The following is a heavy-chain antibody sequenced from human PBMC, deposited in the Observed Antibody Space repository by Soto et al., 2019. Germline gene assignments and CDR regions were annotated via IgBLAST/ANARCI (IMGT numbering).Heavy chain of an antibody. Sequence: GGSLRLSCAASGFTFSSYSMNWVRQAPGKGLEWVSSISSSSSYIYYADSVKGRFTISRDNAKNSLYLQMNSLRAEDTAVYYCARGSASSFYFDYWGQGTLVTVSS. CDR3: ARGSASSFYFDY. CDR2: ISSSSSYI. D-gene: IGHD3-16*02. V-gene: IGHV3-21*01. J-gene: IGHJ4*02. CDR1: GFTFSSYS.